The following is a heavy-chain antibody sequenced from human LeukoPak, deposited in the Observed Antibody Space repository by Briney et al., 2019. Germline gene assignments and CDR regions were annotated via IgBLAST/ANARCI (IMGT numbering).Heavy chain of an antibody. D-gene: IGHD2-21*02. Sequence: GGSLRLSCGFSFRDYYMSWIRQAPGKGLEWVSYTYGGSTTTYYADSVKGRFTISRDNAKDSLFLEINSLRAEDTAVYYCARGDLHRYPDSWGQGTLVTVSA. J-gene: IGHJ4*02. V-gene: IGHV3-11*01. CDR2: TYGGSTTT. CDR1: FSFRDYY. CDR3: ARGDLHRYPDS.